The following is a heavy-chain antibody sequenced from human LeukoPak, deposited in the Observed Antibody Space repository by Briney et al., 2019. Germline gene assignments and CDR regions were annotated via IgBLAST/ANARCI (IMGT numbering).Heavy chain of an antibody. CDR2: ISAYNGNT. V-gene: IGHV1-18*01. CDR3: ARDYYDSSGYYRGGDYFDY. CDR1: GYTHTSYG. Sequence: ASLRVSCQASGYTHTSYGISWVRQAPWEGLEWMKWISAYNGNTNYAQKLQGRVTMTTDTSTSTAYMELRSLRSDDTAVYYCARDYYDSSGYYRGGDYFDYWGQGTLVTVSS. J-gene: IGHJ4*02. D-gene: IGHD3-22*01.